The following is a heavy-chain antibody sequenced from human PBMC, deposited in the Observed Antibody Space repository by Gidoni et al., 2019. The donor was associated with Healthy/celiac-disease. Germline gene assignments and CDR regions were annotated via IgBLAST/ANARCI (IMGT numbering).Heavy chain of an antibody. CDR1: GFTFSSYG. J-gene: IGHJ6*02. Sequence: QVQLVESGGGVVQPGRSLRLSCAASGFTFSSYGMHWVRQAPGKGLAWVAAISYDGSNKFYADSVKGRFTISRDNSKNTLYLQMNSLRAEDTAVYYCAKDRGTCMDVWGQGTTVTVSS. D-gene: IGHD2-15*01. CDR3: AKDRGTCMDV. V-gene: IGHV3-30*18. CDR2: ISYDGSNK.